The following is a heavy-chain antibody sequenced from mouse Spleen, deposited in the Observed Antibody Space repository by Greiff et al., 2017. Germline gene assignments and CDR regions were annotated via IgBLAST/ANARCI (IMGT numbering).Heavy chain of an antibody. Sequence: VQLQQSGAELMKPGASVKISCKATGYTFSSYWIEWVKQRPGHGLEWIGEILPGSGSTNYNEKFKGKATFTADTSSNTAYMQLSSLTSEDSAVYYCARRDRYDDVYFDYWGQGTTLTVSS. D-gene: IGHD2-14*01. CDR3: ARRDRYDDVYFDY. J-gene: IGHJ2*01. V-gene: IGHV1-9*01. CDR2: ILPGSGST. CDR1: GYTFSSYW.